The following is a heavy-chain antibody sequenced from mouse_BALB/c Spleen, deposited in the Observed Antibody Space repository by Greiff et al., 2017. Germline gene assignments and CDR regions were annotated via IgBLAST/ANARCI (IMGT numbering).Heavy chain of an antibody. CDR2: IWAGGST. V-gene: IGHV2-9*02. CDR3: ARGHYYGSSYDAMDY. CDR1: GFSLTSYG. Sequence: VKLQESGPGLVAPSQSLSITCTVSGFSLTSYGVHWVRQPPGKGLEWLGVIWAGGSTNYNSALMSRLSISKDNSKSQVFLKMNSLQTDDTAMYYCARGHYYGSSYDAMDYWGQGTSVTVSS. D-gene: IGHD1-1*01. J-gene: IGHJ4*01.